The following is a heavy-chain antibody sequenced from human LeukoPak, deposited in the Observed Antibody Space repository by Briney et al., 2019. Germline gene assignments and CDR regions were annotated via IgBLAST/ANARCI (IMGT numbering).Heavy chain of an antibody. V-gene: IGHV4-4*02. Sequence: SESLSLTCTVSNGPITTTKWWSWVSQPPGKGLEGIGEISHTGSTNYNPSFNSRVTMSVDKSKNQSSLNLISMPAADAALYYCASSSLVVVVTYGFDIWGRGTAVTVSS. CDR1: NGPITTTKW. CDR2: ISHTGST. CDR3: ASSSLVVVVTYGFDI. D-gene: IGHD2-21*01. J-gene: IGHJ3*02.